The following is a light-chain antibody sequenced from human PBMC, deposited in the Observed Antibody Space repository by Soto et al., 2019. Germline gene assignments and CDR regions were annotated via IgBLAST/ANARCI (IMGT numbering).Light chain of an antibody. CDR2: WAS. Sequence: DIVMTPSPDSPGMSLGERATINCKSSQNILYKSKNKNYLAWYQQKPGQPPKLLIYWASTRESGVPDRFSGSGSGTDFTLTISSLQAEDVAVYYCQQYYSTPRTFGQGTKVDIK. CDR1: QNILYKSKNKNY. J-gene: IGKJ1*01. CDR3: QQYYSTPRT. V-gene: IGKV4-1*01.